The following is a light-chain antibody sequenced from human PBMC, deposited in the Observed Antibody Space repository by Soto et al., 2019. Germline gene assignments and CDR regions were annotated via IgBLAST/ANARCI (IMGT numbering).Light chain of an antibody. CDR2: LNSDGSH. J-gene: IGLJ1*01. Sequence: QPVLTQSPSASASLGASVKLTCTLSSGHSSYAIAWHQQQPEKGPRYLMKLNSDGSHSKGDGIPDRFSGSSSGAERYLTISSPQSEDEADYYCQTWGTGIHVFGTGTKVTVL. CDR1: SGHSSYA. V-gene: IGLV4-69*01. CDR3: QTWGTGIHV.